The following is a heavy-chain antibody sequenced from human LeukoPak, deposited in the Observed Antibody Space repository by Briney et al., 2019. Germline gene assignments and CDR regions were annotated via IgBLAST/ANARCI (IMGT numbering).Heavy chain of an antibody. CDR3: ARDRGRGYPGDYYYYMDV. CDR2: ISGSGST. D-gene: IGHD3-16*02. Sequence: SETPSLTCSVSGDSISYFYWSWIRQAAGKGLEWIGRISGSGSTDYNASLKSRVTMSVDTSKNQLSLKVISVTAADTAVYYCARDRGRGYPGDYYYYMDVWGKGTTVTISS. J-gene: IGHJ6*03. CDR1: GDSISYFY. V-gene: IGHV4-4*07.